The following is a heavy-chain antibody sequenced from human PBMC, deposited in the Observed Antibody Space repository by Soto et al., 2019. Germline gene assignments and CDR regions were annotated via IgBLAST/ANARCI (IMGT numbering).Heavy chain of an antibody. J-gene: IGHJ4*02. V-gene: IGHV3-48*02. CDR2: IHGTRSII. CDR3: ARDARNADYDY. Sequence: EVQLVESGGGLVQPGGSLKLSCAVSGFTFSSHAMNWVRQAPGKRLEWVAYIHGTRSIIYYADSVKGRFTISRDNAKNSLYLQMDSLRDVDTALYYCARDARNADYDYWGQGTLVTVSS. D-gene: IGHD3-16*01. CDR1: GFTFSSHA.